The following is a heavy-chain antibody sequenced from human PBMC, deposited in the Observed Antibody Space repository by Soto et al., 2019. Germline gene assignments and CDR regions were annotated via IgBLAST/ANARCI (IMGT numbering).Heavy chain of an antibody. J-gene: IGHJ4*02. CDR1: GGSISSYY. Sequence: SETLSLTCTVSGGSISSYYLSWIRQPPGKGLEWIGYIYYTGTTNYNPSLKSRVTVSGDTSKNQFSLKLSSVTAAGTAVYYCARGYYYDSSGYYHFDYWGQGALVTVSS. CDR2: IYYTGTT. V-gene: IGHV4-59*01. D-gene: IGHD3-22*01. CDR3: ARGYYYDSSGYYHFDY.